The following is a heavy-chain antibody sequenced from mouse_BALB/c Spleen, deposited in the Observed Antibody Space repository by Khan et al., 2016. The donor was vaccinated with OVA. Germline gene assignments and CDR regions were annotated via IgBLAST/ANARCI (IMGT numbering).Heavy chain of an antibody. CDR3: ERVYRVDFDY. D-gene: IGHD2-14*01. CDR2: ISYSGNT. J-gene: IGHJ2*02. Sequence: EVQLQESGPGLVKPSQSLSLTCTVTGYSITSDYAWNWIRQFPGNKLEWMGFISYSGNTKYNPSFKSRFSITRDKSKNQFCLQLNSVTTEDTAAYYCERVYRVDFDYWGQGTSLTVSS. CDR1: GYSITSDYA. V-gene: IGHV3-2*02.